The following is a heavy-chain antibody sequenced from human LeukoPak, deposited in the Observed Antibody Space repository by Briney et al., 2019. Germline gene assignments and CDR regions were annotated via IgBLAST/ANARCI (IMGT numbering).Heavy chain of an antibody. D-gene: IGHD3-9*01. Sequence: PSETLSLTCAVSGGSISSYYWSWIRQPAGKGLEWIGRIYTSGSTNYNPSLKSRVTMSVDTSKNQFSLKLSSVTAADTAVYYCARDQTYYDILTGYFYYFDYWGQGTLVTVSS. CDR2: IYTSGST. CDR3: ARDQTYYDILTGYFYYFDY. CDR1: GGSISSYY. V-gene: IGHV4-4*07. J-gene: IGHJ4*02.